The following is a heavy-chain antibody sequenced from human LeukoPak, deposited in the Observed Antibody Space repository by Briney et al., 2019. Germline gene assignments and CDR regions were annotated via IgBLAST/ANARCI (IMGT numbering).Heavy chain of an antibody. V-gene: IGHV3-30*03. Sequence: GGSLRLSCAASGFTFSSYGMHWVRQAPGKGLEWVAVISYDGSNKYYADSVKGRFTISRDNSKNTLYLQMNSLRAEDTAVYYCAGEIPGGGNFDYWGQGTLVTVSS. D-gene: IGHD1-26*01. CDR2: ISYDGSNK. J-gene: IGHJ4*02. CDR1: GFTFSSYG. CDR3: AGEIPGGGNFDY.